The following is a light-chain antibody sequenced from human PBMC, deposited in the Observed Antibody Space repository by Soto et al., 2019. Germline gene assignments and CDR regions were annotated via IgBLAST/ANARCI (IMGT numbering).Light chain of an antibody. CDR1: TSNIEKFY. CDR2: RDN. V-gene: IGLV1-47*01. Sequence: QAVVTQPPSASATPGQRVTISCSGSTSNIEKFYVYWYQQLPGTAPKLLVYRDNQRPSGVPDRFSGSKSGTSASLAISGLRSDDEADYYCAAWDDRLRGVVFGGGTKLTVL. CDR3: AAWDDRLRGVV. J-gene: IGLJ2*01.